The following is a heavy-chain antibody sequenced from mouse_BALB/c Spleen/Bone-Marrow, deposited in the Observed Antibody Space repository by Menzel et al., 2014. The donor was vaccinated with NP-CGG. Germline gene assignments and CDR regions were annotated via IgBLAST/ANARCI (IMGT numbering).Heavy chain of an antibody. D-gene: IGHD2-3*01. Sequence: EVKLMESGGGLVQPGSSLRLSCATSGFTFTDYYMNWVRQPPGKALEWLGFIRNKANGYTTEFSASVKGRFTISRDNSQSILYLQMITLRAEDSATYYCARYDGYSDNAMDYWGQGTSVTVSS. J-gene: IGHJ4*01. V-gene: IGHV7-3*02. CDR3: ARYDGYSDNAMDY. CDR2: IRNKANGYTT. CDR1: GFTFTDYY.